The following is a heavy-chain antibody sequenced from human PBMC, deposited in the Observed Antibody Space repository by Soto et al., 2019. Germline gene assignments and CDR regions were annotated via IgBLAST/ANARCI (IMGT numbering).Heavy chain of an antibody. CDR3: ASDSYGSLGLDY. CDR1: GGSISSGGYY. J-gene: IGHJ4*02. D-gene: IGHD5-18*01. Sequence: KPSETLSLTCTVSGGSISSGGYYWSWIRQHPGKGLEWIGYIYYSGSTYYNPSLKSRVTISVDTSKNQFSLKLSSVTAAVTAVYYCASDSYGSLGLDYWGQGTLVTVSS. CDR2: IYYSGST. V-gene: IGHV4-31*03.